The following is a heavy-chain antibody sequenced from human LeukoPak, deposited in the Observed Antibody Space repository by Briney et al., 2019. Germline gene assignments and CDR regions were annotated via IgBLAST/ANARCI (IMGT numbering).Heavy chain of an antibody. D-gene: IGHD6-13*01. Sequence: GGSLRLSCAASGFTFSSYGMHWVRQAPGKGLEWVAVISYDGSNKYYADSVKGRFTISRDNSKNTLYLQMNSLRAEDTAVYYCAKGLRLYSSSWTAFDYWGQGTLVTVSS. CDR1: GFTFSSYG. CDR2: ISYDGSNK. J-gene: IGHJ4*02. CDR3: AKGLRLYSSSWTAFDY. V-gene: IGHV3-30*18.